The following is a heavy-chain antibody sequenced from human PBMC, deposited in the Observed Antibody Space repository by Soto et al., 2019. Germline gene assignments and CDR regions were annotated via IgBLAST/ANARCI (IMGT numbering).Heavy chain of an antibody. Sequence: QVQLVQSGAEVKKPGASVKVSCKASGYTFTGYYLHWVRQAPGQGLECMGWINPNDGVTNFAQKFQGRVTMTRDTSISTAYMELSRLRSDDTAVYYCALRCSSISCRFGGYWGQGTLVTVSS. CDR3: ALRCSSISCRFGGY. J-gene: IGHJ4*02. V-gene: IGHV1-2*02. D-gene: IGHD2-2*01. CDR2: INPNDGVT. CDR1: GYTFTGYY.